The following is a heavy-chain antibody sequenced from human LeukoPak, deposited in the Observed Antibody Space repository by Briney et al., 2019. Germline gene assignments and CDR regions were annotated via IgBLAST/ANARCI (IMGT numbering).Heavy chain of an antibody. Sequence: GGSLRLSCAASGFTFSRHGMHWVRQAPGKGLEWVAVISYDGSNKYYADSVKGRFTISRDNSKNTLYLQMNSLRAEDTAVYYCVRNPMPLYDYVWGSENDYWGQGTLVTVSS. J-gene: IGHJ4*02. CDR3: VRNPMPLYDYVWGSENDY. CDR2: ISYDGSNK. D-gene: IGHD3-16*01. V-gene: IGHV3-30*03. CDR1: GFTFSRHG.